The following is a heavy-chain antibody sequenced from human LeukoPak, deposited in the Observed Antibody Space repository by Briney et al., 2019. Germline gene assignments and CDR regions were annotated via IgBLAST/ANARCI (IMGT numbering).Heavy chain of an antibody. J-gene: IGHJ2*01. CDR2: IIPIFGTA. CDR1: VGTFINYA. Sequence: SVTVSFKSSVGTFINYAISWVRQAPGQGGEWMGGIIPIFGTANYAQKFQGRVTITADVSTSTAYMELSSLRSEDTAVYYCARDRWRGSSWYISSYWYFDLWGRGTLVTVSS. D-gene: IGHD6-13*01. CDR3: ARDRWRGSSWYISSYWYFDL. V-gene: IGHV1-69*13.